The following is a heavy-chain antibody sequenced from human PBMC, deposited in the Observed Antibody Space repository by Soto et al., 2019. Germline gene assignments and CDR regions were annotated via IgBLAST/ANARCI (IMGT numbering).Heavy chain of an antibody. CDR3: ARDRDDYGSGNYYNRIDF. CDR2: IIPIFGTP. Sequence: QVQLVQSGAEVKKPGSSVKVSCKASGGILSTYAISWLRQAPGQGLEWTGGIIPIFGTPNYAQRFQGRVNITADESTTTSYMELSRLKSEDTAVYYCARDRDDYGSGNYYNRIDFWGQGTLVTVSS. CDR1: GGILSTYA. V-gene: IGHV1-69*01. D-gene: IGHD3-10*01. J-gene: IGHJ4*02.